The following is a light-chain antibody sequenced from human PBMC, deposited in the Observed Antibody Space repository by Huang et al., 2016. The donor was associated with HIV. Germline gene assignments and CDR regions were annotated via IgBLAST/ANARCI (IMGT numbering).Light chain of an antibody. Sequence: EIVLTQSPATLSFFPGQRVSLSCRASQNINTHLAWYQQRPGQPPRLLICDASSRVPGSAARFSGSGSGTNFTLTISSLESEDFATYYCQQRVNGLTFGGGTKV. J-gene: IGKJ4*01. CDR1: QNINTH. CDR3: QQRVNGLT. V-gene: IGKV3-11*01. CDR2: DAS.